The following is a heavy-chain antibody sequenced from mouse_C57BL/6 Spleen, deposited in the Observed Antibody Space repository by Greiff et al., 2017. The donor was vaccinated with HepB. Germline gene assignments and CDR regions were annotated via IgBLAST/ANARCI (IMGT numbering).Heavy chain of an antibody. CDR3: ARDRGQLRLGGYAMDY. CDR1: GFTFSSYA. V-gene: IGHV5-4*01. CDR2: ISDGGSYT. D-gene: IGHD3-2*02. J-gene: IGHJ4*01. Sequence: EVQGVESGGGLVKPGGSLKLSCAASGFTFSSYAMSWVRQTPEKRLEWVATISDGGSYTYYPDNVKGRFTISRDNAKNNLYLQMSHLKSEDTAMYYCARDRGQLRLGGYAMDYWGQGTSVTVSS.